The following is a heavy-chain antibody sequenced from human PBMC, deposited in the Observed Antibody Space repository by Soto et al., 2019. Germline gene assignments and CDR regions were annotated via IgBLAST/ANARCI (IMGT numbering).Heavy chain of an antibody. CDR2: IYYSVRT. Sequence: QVQLQESGPGLVKPSQTLSLTCTVSGGSISSGGYYWSWIRQHPGKGLEWIGYIYYSVRTYYNPSLTSRVTISVDTSKNQFSLKLSSVTAADTAVYYCARRYGGNFDYWGQGTLVTVSS. D-gene: IGHD2-15*01. V-gene: IGHV4-31*03. J-gene: IGHJ4*02. CDR1: GGSISSGGYY. CDR3: ARRYGGNFDY.